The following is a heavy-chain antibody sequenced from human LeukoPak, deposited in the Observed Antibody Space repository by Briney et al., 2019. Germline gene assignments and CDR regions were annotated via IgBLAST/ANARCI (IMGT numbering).Heavy chain of an antibody. D-gene: IGHD3-10*01. CDR2: IWYDGSNK. J-gene: IGHJ6*02. CDR1: GFSFSRYG. Sequence: PGGSLRLSCAASGFSFSRYGMHWVRQAPGKGLEWVAVIWYDGSNKYYADSVKGRFTISRDNSKNTLYLQMNSLTAEDTAVYYCPRANDFSGSNYYYGLDVWGQGTTVSVSS. V-gene: IGHV3-33*01. CDR3: PRANDFSGSNYYYGLDV.